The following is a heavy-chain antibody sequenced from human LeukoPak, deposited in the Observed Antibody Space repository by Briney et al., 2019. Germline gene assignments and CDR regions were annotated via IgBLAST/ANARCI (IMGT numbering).Heavy chain of an antibody. Sequence: GGSLRLSCAASGFTFASYAMRWVRQAPGKGLEWVSSITNSGDTTYYADSVKGRFTISRDNSKNTLYLQMNSLRAEDTALYYCADSNYWYPVDYWGQGTLVTVSS. D-gene: IGHD4-11*01. CDR3: ADSNYWYPVDY. J-gene: IGHJ4*02. CDR1: GFTFASYA. V-gene: IGHV3-23*01. CDR2: ITNSGDTT.